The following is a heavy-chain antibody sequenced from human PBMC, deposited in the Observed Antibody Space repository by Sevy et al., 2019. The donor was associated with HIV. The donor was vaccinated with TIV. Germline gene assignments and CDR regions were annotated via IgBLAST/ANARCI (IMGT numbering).Heavy chain of an antibody. CDR1: GFTFSSHA. D-gene: IGHD3-22*01. Sequence: GGSLRLSCAASGFTFSSHAMHWVHQAPGKGLEWVAVISYDGSNKYYADSVKGRFTISRDNSKNTLYLQMNSLRAEDTAVYYCARGQWAAWYDSSAYQRTGDAFDIWGQGTMVTVSS. CDR2: ISYDGSNK. J-gene: IGHJ3*02. CDR3: ARGQWAAWYDSSAYQRTGDAFDI. V-gene: IGHV3-30*04.